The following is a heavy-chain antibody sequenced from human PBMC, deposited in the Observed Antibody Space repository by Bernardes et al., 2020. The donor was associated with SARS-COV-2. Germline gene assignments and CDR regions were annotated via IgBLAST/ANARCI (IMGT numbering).Heavy chain of an antibody. CDR2: IYYSGST. V-gene: IGHV4-59*01. CDR1: GGSISSYY. D-gene: IGHD1-20*01. Sequence: ETLSLTCTVSGGSISSYYWSWIRQPPGKGLEWIGYIYYSGSTNYNPSLKSRVTISVDTSKNQFSLKLSSVTAADTAVYYCARDRGYNWNYYYYYGMDVWGQGTTVTVSS. J-gene: IGHJ6*02. CDR3: ARDRGYNWNYYYYYGMDV.